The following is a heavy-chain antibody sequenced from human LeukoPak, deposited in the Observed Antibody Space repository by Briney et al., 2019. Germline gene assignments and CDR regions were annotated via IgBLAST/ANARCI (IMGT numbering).Heavy chain of an antibody. J-gene: IGHJ3*02. D-gene: IGHD7-27*01. Sequence: PGGSLRLSCAASGFTFSSYWMSWVRQAPGKGLEWVAYIKQDGSEIYYVDSVKGRFTISRDNAKNSLYLQMNNLRAEDTAVYYCARRVWVPDVFDIWGQGTMVTVSS. V-gene: IGHV3-7*01. CDR2: IKQDGSEI. CDR1: GFTFSSYW. CDR3: ARRVWVPDVFDI.